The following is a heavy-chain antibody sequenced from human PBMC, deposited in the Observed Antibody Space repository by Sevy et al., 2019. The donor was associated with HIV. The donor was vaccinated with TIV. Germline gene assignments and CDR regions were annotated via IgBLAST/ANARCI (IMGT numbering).Heavy chain of an antibody. V-gene: IGHV4-31*03. CDR2: IYYSGST. D-gene: IGHD3-22*01. Sequence: SETLSLTCTVSGGSISSGGYYWSWIRQHPGKGLEWIGYIYYSGSTYYNPSLKSRVTISVDTSKNQFSLKLRSVTAAETAVYYCARARTWDSSGYYRGYFDYWGQGTLVTVS. J-gene: IGHJ4*02. CDR3: ARARTWDSSGYYRGYFDY. CDR1: GGSISSGGYY.